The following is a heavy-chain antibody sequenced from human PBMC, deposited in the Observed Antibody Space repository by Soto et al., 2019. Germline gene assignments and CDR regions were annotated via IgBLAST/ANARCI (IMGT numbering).Heavy chain of an antibody. V-gene: IGHV4-61*01. J-gene: IGHJ4*02. CDR3: ARTTAVPNTLRSRYFFDY. Sequence: SETLSLTCSVSGGSVSNKTYYWSWVRQPPGKRLGWIGYVYYGGTTNDNPSLKSRVTISVDLSKNQFSLRLSSVTTADTALYYCARTTAVPNTLRSRYFFDYWGQGTLVTVSS. CDR1: GGSVSNKTYY. D-gene: IGHD4-17*01. CDR2: VYYGGTT.